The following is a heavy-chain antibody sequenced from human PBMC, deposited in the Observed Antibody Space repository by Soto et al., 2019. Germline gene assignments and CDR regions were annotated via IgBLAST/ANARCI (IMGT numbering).Heavy chain of an antibody. Sequence: GGSLRLSCAASGFIFSNYAMSWVRQAPGKGLEWVSTISSSGGGTYYADSVKGRFTISRDNSKNTLNLHMHGLRAEDTAVYYCAKDPVYDGNPYYFDRWGQGTLVTVSS. J-gene: IGHJ4*02. CDR2: ISSSGGGT. D-gene: IGHD5-12*01. CDR3: AKDPVYDGNPYYFDR. V-gene: IGHV3-23*01. CDR1: GFIFSNYA.